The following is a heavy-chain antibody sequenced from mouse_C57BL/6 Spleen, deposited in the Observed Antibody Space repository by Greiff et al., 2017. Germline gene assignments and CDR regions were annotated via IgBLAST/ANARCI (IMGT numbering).Heavy chain of an antibody. D-gene: IGHD2-4*01. Sequence: QVQLQQPGAELVKPGASVKVSCKASGYTFTSYWMHWVKQRPGQGLEWIGRIHPSDSETNYNQKFKGKATWTVDKSSSTAYMQLSSLTSEDSAVYYCAMDDYDVGFAYWGQGTLVTVSA. J-gene: IGHJ3*01. CDR3: AMDDYDVGFAY. CDR2: IHPSDSET. V-gene: IGHV1-74*01. CDR1: GYTFTSYW.